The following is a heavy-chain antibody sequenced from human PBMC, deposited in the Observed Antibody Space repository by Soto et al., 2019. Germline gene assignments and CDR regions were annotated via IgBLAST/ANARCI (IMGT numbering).Heavy chain of an antibody. J-gene: IGHJ4*02. V-gene: IGHV3-23*01. CDR1: GFTFSSYA. CDR3: AKLPGGLLWFGELLPYYFDY. CDR2: ISGSGGST. Sequence: EVQLLESGGGLVQPGGSLRLSCAASGFTFSSYAMSWVRQAPGKGLEWVSAISGSGGSTYDADSVKGRFTISRDNSKNTLYLQMNSLRAEDTAVYYCAKLPGGLLWFGELLPYYFDYWGQGTLVTVSS. D-gene: IGHD3-10*01.